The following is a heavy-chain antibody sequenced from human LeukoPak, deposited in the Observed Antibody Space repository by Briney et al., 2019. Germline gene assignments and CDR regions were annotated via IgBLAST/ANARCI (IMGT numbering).Heavy chain of an antibody. J-gene: IGHJ4*02. V-gene: IGHV1-2*02. Sequence: GASVKVSCKASGYTFTGYYMHWVRQAPGQGLEWMGWINPNSGGTNYAQKFQGRVTMTRDTSISTAYMELSRLRSDDTAVYYCARASPYSSGWYNLDYWGQGTLVTVSS. CDR3: ARASPYSSGWYNLDY. CDR2: INPNSGGT. CDR1: GYTFTGYY. D-gene: IGHD6-19*01.